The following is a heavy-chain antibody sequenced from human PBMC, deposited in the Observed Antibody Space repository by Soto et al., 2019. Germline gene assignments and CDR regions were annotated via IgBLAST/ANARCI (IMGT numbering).Heavy chain of an antibody. CDR1: GVSFSGYY. J-gene: IGHJ5*02. CDR2: INHSGST. Sequence: ETLSLTCTVYGVSFSGYYWSWIRQPPGKGLEWIGEINHSGSTNYNPSLKSRVTISVDTSKNQFSLKLSSVTAADTAVYYCARGHYCSSTSCLGGWFDPWGQGTLVTVSS. CDR3: ARGHYCSSTSCLGGWFDP. V-gene: IGHV4-34*01. D-gene: IGHD2-2*01.